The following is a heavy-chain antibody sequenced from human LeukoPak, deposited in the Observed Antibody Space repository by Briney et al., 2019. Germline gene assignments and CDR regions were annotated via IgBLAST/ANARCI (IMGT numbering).Heavy chain of an antibody. V-gene: IGHV4-4*09. Sequence: SETLSLTCTVSGGSISSYYWGWIRQPPGKGLEWIGYISTSGGTNYNPSLKSRVTISVDTSKNQFSLKLSSVTAADTAVFYCARHGDNSGYYYYLDYWGQGTLVTVSS. D-gene: IGHD3-22*01. CDR1: GGSISSYY. CDR2: ISTSGGT. J-gene: IGHJ4*02. CDR3: ARHGDNSGYYYYLDY.